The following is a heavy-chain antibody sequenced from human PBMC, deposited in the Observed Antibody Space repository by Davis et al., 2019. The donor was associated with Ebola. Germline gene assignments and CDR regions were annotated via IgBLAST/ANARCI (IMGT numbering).Heavy chain of an antibody. V-gene: IGHV4-61*01. CDR1: GGPVSSGSYY. Sequence: SETLSLTCTVSGGPVSSGSYYWSWIRQLTGKGLEWIGSIYYIGSTNYNPSLKRRVTISLDTSKNQFSLKLSSVTAADTDVYCCARRTQIAADGTDYWGQGTLVTVSS. CDR3: ARRTQIAADGTDY. J-gene: IGHJ4*02. CDR2: IYYIGST. D-gene: IGHD6-13*01.